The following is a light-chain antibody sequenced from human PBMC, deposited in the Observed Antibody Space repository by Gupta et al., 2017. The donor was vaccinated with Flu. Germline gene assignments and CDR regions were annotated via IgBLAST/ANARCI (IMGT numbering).Light chain of an antibody. Sequence: QLVLTQSPSASASLGASVKLTCTLSSGHSNYAIAWHQQQPEKGPRFLMNLNSDGSHTKGDGIPDRFSGSSSGAERYLTISSLQSEDEADYYCQTWGTGGVFGGGTKLTVL. V-gene: IGLV4-69*01. CDR3: QTWGTGGV. CDR2: LNSDGSH. CDR1: SGHSNYA. J-gene: IGLJ3*02.